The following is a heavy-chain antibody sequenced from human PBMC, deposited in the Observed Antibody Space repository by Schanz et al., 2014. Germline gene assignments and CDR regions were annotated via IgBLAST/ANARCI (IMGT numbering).Heavy chain of an antibody. CDR3: ARGRDGGGNDFDI. V-gene: IGHV3-23*01. CDR2: ISGSSGST. D-gene: IGHD3-16*01. Sequence: EVQLLESGGGLVEPGGSLRLSCAASGFTFSSYAMSWVRQIPGKGLEWVSAISGSSGSTYYADSVKGRFTIARDNTKNALILHMKSLRAKAAAVYECARGRDGGGNDFDIWGQGTMVTVSS. J-gene: IGHJ3*02. CDR1: GFTFSSYA.